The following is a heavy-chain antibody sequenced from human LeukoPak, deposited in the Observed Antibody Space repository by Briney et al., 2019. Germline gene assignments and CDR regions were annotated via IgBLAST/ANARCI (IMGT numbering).Heavy chain of an antibody. D-gene: IGHD2-2*01. CDR2: IRSSSRYI. V-gene: IGHV3-21*01. CDR3: ARRVVPAAMSGY. J-gene: IGHJ4*02. CDR1: GSTFRSYS. Sequence: GGSLRLSSAASGSTFRSYSMNWVRDAPGKRLEWVSSIRSSSRYIYYTDSVRSRFTISPDTAKTTLYLQMNSLRAEDTAVYYCARRVVPAAMSGYWGQGILVTVSS.